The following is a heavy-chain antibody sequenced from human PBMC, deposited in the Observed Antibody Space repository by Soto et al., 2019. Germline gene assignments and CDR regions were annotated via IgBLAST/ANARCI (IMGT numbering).Heavy chain of an antibody. CDR3: ARGISNYEYFQH. Sequence: EVQLVESGGGLVQPGGSLRLSRAASGFTFSSYSMNWVRQAPGKGLEWVSYISSSSSTIYYADSVKGRFTISRDNAKNSLYLQMNSLRDEDTAVYYCARGISNYEYFQHWGQGTLVTVSS. D-gene: IGHD4-4*01. J-gene: IGHJ1*01. CDR2: ISSSSSTI. CDR1: GFTFSSYS. V-gene: IGHV3-48*02.